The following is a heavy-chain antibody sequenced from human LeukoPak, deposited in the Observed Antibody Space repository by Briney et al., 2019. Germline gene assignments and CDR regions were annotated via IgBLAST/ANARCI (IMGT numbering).Heavy chain of an antibody. CDR3: ARGYSSSPSDY. CDR1: GGSISSYY. J-gene: IGHJ4*02. CDR2: IYYSGST. D-gene: IGHD6-13*01. Sequence: SETLSLTCTVSGGSISSYYWSWIRQPPGKGLEWIGYIYYSGSTNYNPSLKSRATISVDTSKNQFSLKLSPVTAADTAVYYCARGYSSSPSDYWGQGTLVTVSS. V-gene: IGHV4-59*01.